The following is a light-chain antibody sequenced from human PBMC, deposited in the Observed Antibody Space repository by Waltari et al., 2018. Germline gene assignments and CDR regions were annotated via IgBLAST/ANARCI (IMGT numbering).Light chain of an antibody. CDR3: QKYDFLPAT. CDR2: HAS. V-gene: IGKV3-20*01. J-gene: IGKJ1*01. CDR1: QGVGKY. Sequence: ENVLTQSPGTLSLSPGERATLSCRASQGVGKYLAWYQQRPGQAPRLLLYHASIRATGIPDRFSGSGFGTDVSPTISRLEPEDFAVYYCQKYDFLPATFGQGTTVEIK.